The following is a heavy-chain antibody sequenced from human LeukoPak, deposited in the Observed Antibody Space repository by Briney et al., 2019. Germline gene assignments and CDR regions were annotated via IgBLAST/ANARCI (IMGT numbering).Heavy chain of an antibody. CDR1: GFTFSSYS. CDR3: ARVLEVGATGGFDY. V-gene: IGHV3-21*01. J-gene: IGHJ4*02. D-gene: IGHD1-26*01. CDR2: ISSSSSYI. Sequence: GGSLRLSCAASGFTFSSYSMNWVRQAPGKGLEWVSSISSSSSYIYYADSVKGRFTISRDNAKNSLYLQMNSLRAEDTAVYYCARVLEVGATGGFDYWGQGTLVTVSS.